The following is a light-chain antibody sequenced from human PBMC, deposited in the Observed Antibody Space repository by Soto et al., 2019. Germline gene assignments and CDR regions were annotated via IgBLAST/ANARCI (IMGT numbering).Light chain of an antibody. CDR2: KAS. CDR3: QQYRT. Sequence: DIQMTQSPSTLSASVGDRVTITCRASQSISSWLAWYQQKPGKAPKLLIYKASSLESGVPSRFSGNGSGTEFTLTISSLQPDDFATYYCQQYRTFGQGTKVDIK. V-gene: IGKV1-5*03. J-gene: IGKJ1*01. CDR1: QSISSW.